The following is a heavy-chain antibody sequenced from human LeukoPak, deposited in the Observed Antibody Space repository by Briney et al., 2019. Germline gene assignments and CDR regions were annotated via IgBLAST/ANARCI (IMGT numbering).Heavy chain of an antibody. CDR3: ARGGGRLLQLGRYNYYMDG. Sequence: PSETLSLTCAVHGASFSGYYESGFRQPPGKGLEWIGEINHSGSTNYNPSLKSRVTISVDTSKNHFYLKQRSVTAADTAVYYCARGGGRLLQLGRYNYYMDGWGRETTVTVSS. D-gene: IGHD3-22*01. V-gene: IGHV4-34*01. CDR1: GASFSGYY. CDR2: INHSGST. J-gene: IGHJ6*03.